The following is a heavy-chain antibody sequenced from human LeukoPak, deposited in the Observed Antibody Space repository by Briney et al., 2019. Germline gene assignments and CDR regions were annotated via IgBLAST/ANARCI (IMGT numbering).Heavy chain of an antibody. CDR1: GGSFSGYY. CDR3: ARSTGYPMGGIWFDP. J-gene: IGHJ5*02. CDR2: INHSGST. Sequence: SETLSLTCAVYGGSFSGYYWSWIRQPPGKGLEWIGEINHSGSTNYNPSLKSRVTISVDTSKNQFSLKLSSVTATDTAVYYCARSTGYPMGGIWFDPWGQGTLVTVSS. V-gene: IGHV4-34*01. D-gene: IGHD1-26*01.